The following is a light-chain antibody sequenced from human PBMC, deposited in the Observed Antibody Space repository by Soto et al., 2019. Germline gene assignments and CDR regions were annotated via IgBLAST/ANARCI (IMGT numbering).Light chain of an antibody. CDR3: AAWDDSLNGYV. V-gene: IGLV1-44*01. Sequence: QLVLTQPPSASGTPGQRVAFSCSGSTSNIGVNTVNWYQQLPGAAPKLLIYSHSQRPSGVPDRFSGSKSGTSASLAISGLQSDDEADYYCAAWDDSLNGYVFGTGTKLTVL. CDR2: SHS. CDR1: TSNIGVNT. J-gene: IGLJ1*01.